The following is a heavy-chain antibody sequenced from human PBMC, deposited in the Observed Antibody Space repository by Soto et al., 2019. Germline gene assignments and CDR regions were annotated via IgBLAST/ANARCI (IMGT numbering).Heavy chain of an antibody. V-gene: IGHV1-18*04. CDR1: GYTFTSYG. D-gene: IGHD3-10*01. J-gene: IGHJ4*01. CDR2: ISCYNGNS. CDR3: ARDKMVSSFGLGTLEL. Sequence: ASVKVSCKASGYTFTSYGISWVRQAPGHGLEWMGWISCYNGNSKYAQKGQGRVTLTTDTSTSTAYRELRSLRSDDTAVYDFARDKMVSSFGLGTLELCGQGPDVTVSS.